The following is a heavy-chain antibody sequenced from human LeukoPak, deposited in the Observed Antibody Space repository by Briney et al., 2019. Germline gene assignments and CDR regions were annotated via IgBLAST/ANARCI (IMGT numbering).Heavy chain of an antibody. J-gene: IGHJ4*02. D-gene: IGHD6-13*01. Sequence: ASVKVSCKASGYTFTSYGISWVRQAPGQGLEWMGGISAYNGNTNYAQKLQGRVTMTTDTAPSTAYMELRSLRSDDTAVYYCARDGSSSWPYYFDYWGQGTLVTVSS. V-gene: IGHV1-18*01. CDR1: GYTFTSYG. CDR2: ISAYNGNT. CDR3: ARDGSSSWPYYFDY.